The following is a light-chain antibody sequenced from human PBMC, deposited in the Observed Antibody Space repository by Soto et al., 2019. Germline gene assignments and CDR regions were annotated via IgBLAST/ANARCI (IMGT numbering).Light chain of an antibody. CDR3: QQYYSTPLT. Sequence: DIVMTQSPDSLAVSLGERATINCKSSQTVLYSSNNKNYLAWYQQKPGQAPKLLIYWASTRQSGVPDRFSGSGSGTDFTLTISSLQAEDVAVYYCQQYYSTPLTFGGGTKVALK. V-gene: IGKV4-1*01. CDR1: QTVLYSSNNKNY. CDR2: WAS. J-gene: IGKJ4*01.